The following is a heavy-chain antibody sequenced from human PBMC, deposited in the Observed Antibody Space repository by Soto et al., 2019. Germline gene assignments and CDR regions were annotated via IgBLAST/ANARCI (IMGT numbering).Heavy chain of an antibody. CDR3: ARARVEVPAHPRLDAFDI. Sequence: PGGSLRLSCAASGFTFDDYAMHWVRQAPGKGLEWVSGISWNSGSIGYADSVKGRFTISRDNAKNSLYLQMNSLRAEDTALYYCARARVEVPAHPRLDAFDIWGQGTMVTVSS. J-gene: IGHJ3*02. D-gene: IGHD3-3*01. V-gene: IGHV3-9*01. CDR2: ISWNSGSI. CDR1: GFTFDDYA.